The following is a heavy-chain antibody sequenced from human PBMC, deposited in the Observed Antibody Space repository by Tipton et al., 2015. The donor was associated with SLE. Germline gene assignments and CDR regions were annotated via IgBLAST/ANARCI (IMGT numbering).Heavy chain of an antibody. CDR3: ARHVYTDGSGGWGGYYFDY. D-gene: IGHD6-19*01. Sequence: GLVKPSETLSLTCSVSGDSISTSDYYWAWIRQPPGKGLEWIGSVSYFGTTFYNPPLKSRVTMSPDTSKNRFSLNVTSVTAADTAIYYCARHVYTDGSGGWGGYYFDYWGRGMLVTVSS. CDR2: VSYFGTT. J-gene: IGHJ4*02. V-gene: IGHV4-39*07. CDR1: GDSISTSDYY.